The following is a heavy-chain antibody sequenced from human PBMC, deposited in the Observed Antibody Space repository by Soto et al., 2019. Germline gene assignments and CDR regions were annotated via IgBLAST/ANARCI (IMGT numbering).Heavy chain of an antibody. CDR1: GFIFSDYA. Sequence: GGSLRLSCAASGFIFSDYAMHWVRQAPGKGLEWVAVISYGGDNKYYADSVRGRFAISRDNLKNTLDLQMNSLNPEDTAVYHCAKARHSTSWYGLEADFWGQGTLVTVSS. V-gene: IGHV3-30*09. CDR2: ISYGGDNK. CDR3: AKARHSTSWYGLEADF. D-gene: IGHD6-13*01. J-gene: IGHJ4*02.